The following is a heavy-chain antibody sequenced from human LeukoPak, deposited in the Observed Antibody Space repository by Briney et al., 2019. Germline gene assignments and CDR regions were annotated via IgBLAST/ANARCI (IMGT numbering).Heavy chain of an antibody. CDR3: ATERRVTHPFDY. V-gene: IGHV3-30*03. J-gene: IGHJ4*02. Sequence: GGSLRLSCAASGFTFSSYWMHWVRQAPGKGLEWVAVISYDGSNKYYADFVKGRFTISRDNSKNTLYLQMNSLRAEDTAVYYCATERRVTHPFDYWGQGTLVTVSS. CDR2: ISYDGSNK. CDR1: GFTFSSYW. D-gene: IGHD2-21*02.